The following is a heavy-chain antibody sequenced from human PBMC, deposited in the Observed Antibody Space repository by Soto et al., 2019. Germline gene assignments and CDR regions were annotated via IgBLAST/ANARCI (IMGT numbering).Heavy chain of an antibody. Sequence: PSETLSLTCAVSSGSISSSNWWSWVRQPPGKWLEWIGEIYHSGSTNYNPSLKSRVTISVDKSKNQFSLKLSSVTAADTAVYYCARDSSGWLGGEGAFDIWGQGTMVTVSS. CDR2: IYHSGST. J-gene: IGHJ3*02. CDR1: SGSISSSNW. V-gene: IGHV4-4*02. CDR3: ARDSSGWLGGEGAFDI. D-gene: IGHD6-19*01.